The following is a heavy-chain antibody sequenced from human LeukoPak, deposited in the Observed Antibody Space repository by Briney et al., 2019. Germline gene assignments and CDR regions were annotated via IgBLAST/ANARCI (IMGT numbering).Heavy chain of an antibody. J-gene: IGHJ3*02. CDR1: GDSINSYY. Sequence: SETLSLTCTVSGDSINSYYWNWIRQPPGKGLEWIGYIYYSGRTDYNPSLKSRVTISVDTSKHQFSMKLKSVTAADTAVYFCARGRWLPNAFDIWGQGTMVT. D-gene: IGHD5-24*01. V-gene: IGHV4-59*01. CDR3: ARGRWLPNAFDI. CDR2: IYYSGRT.